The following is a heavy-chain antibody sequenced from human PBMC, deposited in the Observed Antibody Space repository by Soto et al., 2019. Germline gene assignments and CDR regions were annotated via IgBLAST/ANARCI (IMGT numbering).Heavy chain of an antibody. CDR2: IYHSVST. CDR3: ARDLPPDYYDSSGLDAFDI. D-gene: IGHD3-22*01. CDR1: GYSISSGYY. J-gene: IGHJ3*02. Sequence: SETLSLTCAVSGYSISSGYYWGWIRQPPGKGLEWIGSIYHSVSTYYNPSLKSRVTISVDTSKNQFSLKLSSVTAADTAVYYCARDLPPDYYDSSGLDAFDILGQGTMVTVSS. V-gene: IGHV4-38-2*02.